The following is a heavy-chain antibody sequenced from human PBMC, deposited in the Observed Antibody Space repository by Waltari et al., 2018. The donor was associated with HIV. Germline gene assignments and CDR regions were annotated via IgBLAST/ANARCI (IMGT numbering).Heavy chain of an antibody. CDR1: GFTVNDNY. CDR2: IYSGGTT. V-gene: IGHV3-53*01. D-gene: IGHD3-22*01. CDR3: ARHGGGYHYGWYFDL. J-gene: IGHJ2*01. Sequence: EVQLVESGGGLIQPGGSLRLSCAASGFTVNDNYMSWVRQAPGKGLEWGSVIYSGGTTYSAASVKGRFTISRDDSKNTVYLQLNSLRAEDTAIYYCARHGGGYHYGWYFDLWGRGTLVTVSS.